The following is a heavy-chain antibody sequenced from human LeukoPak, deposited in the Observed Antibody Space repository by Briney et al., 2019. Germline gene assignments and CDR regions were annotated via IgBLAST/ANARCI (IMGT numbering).Heavy chain of an antibody. CDR2: INHSGST. CDR1: GGSFSGYY. J-gene: IGHJ6*04. V-gene: IGHV4-34*01. Sequence: SETLSLICAVYGGSFSGYYWSWIRQPPGKGLEWIGEINHSGSTNYNPSLKSRVTISVDTSKNQFSLKLSSVTAADTAVYYCARGRAGDVWGKGTTVTVSS. CDR3: ARGRAGDV.